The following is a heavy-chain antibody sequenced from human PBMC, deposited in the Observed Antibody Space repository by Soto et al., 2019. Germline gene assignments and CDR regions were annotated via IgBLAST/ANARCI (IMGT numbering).Heavy chain of an antibody. CDR2: IIPIFGIP. J-gene: IGHJ6*02. CDR3: ARVDHSGNSYPTAYFHDYGMDV. CDR1: GGTFSNYA. D-gene: IGHD1-26*01. V-gene: IGHV1-69*13. Sequence: SVKVSCKASGGTFSNYAISWVRQAPGQGLEWMGGIIPIFGIPNYAQKFQGRVTIIADESTSTVYMELSSLRSEDTAVYYCARVDHSGNSYPTAYFHDYGMDVWGQGTTVTVSS.